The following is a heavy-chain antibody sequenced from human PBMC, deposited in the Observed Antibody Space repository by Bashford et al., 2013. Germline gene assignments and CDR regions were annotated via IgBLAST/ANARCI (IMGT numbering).Heavy chain of an antibody. D-gene: IGHD4-17*01. J-gene: IGHJ4*02. Sequence: SETLSLTCTVSRGFISTYYWSWVRQPPGKGLEWIGHVHSSGSTNFNPSLQSRVTMSTDTSKNQFSLNLRSVTAADTAVYYCASLAYGDTVWGQGTLVTVSS. V-gene: IGHV4-4*08. CDR2: VHSSGST. CDR3: ASLAYGDTV. CDR1: RGFISTYY.